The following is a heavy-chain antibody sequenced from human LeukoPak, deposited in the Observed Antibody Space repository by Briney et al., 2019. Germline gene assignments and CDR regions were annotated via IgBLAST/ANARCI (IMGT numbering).Heavy chain of an antibody. V-gene: IGHV1-46*03. CDR2: INPSGGST. Sequence: ASVKVSCKASGYTFTAYYMHWVRQAPGQGLEWMRIINPSGGSTGYAQKFQGRVTMTRDTSTSTVYMELSSLRSEDTAVYYCARDIWLLGRDGYNYSDYWGQGTLVTVSS. CDR3: ARDIWLLGRDGYNYSDY. CDR1: GYTFTAYY. D-gene: IGHD5-24*01. J-gene: IGHJ4*02.